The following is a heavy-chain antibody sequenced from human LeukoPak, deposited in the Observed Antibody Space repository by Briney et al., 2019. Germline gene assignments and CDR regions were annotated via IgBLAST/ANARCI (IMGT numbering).Heavy chain of an antibody. J-gene: IGHJ3*02. V-gene: IGHV3-74*01. CDR1: GLTFSSHW. D-gene: IGHD6-19*01. CDR3: AAESSAWSAFDI. CDR2: TDRDGKTT. Sequence: GGSLRLSCAASGLTFSSHWMFWVRQAPGKGRVWVSQTDRDGKTTGYADSVKGRFTISRDNAKNTLYLQMNSLRAEDTAVYYCAAESSAWSAFDIWGQGTMVTVSA.